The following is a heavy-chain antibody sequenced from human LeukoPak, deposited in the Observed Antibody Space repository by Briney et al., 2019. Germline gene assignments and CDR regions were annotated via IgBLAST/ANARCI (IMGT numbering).Heavy chain of an antibody. CDR1: GFMFNNYW. Sequence: HPGGSLRLSCEGSGFMFNNYWMNWVRQAPGKGLEWVAKTNQDGSVKDYVDSVKGRFTISRDNAKNSLYLQMNSLRAEDTAVYFCVRGLNESPGLDYWGLGTLVTVSS. V-gene: IGHV3-7*04. D-gene: IGHD3-22*01. CDR2: TNQDGSVK. CDR3: VRGLNESPGLDY. J-gene: IGHJ4*02.